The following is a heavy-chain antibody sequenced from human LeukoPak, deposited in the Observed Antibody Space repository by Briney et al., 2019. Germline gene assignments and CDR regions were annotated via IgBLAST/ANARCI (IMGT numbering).Heavy chain of an antibody. Sequence: GGSLRLSCAASGFTFSSHWMSWVRQAPGKGLEWVANIKQDGSEKYYVDSVKGRFTISRDNSKNTLYLQMNSLRDEDTAVYYCAKHRFESGGYHSTDWGQGTLVTVSS. CDR1: GFTFSSHW. CDR3: AKHRFESGGYHSTD. D-gene: IGHD3-22*01. CDR2: IKQDGSEK. J-gene: IGHJ4*02. V-gene: IGHV3-7*03.